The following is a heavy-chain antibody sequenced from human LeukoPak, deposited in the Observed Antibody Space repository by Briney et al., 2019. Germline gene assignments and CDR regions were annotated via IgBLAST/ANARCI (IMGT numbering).Heavy chain of an antibody. CDR2: ISSSSSTI. J-gene: IGHJ4*02. CDR3: ARGKYYGSGSPFDY. V-gene: IGHV3-48*02. D-gene: IGHD3-10*01. Sequence: GGSLRLSCAASGFTFSSYSMNWVRQAPGKGLEWVSYISSSSSTIYYADSVKGRFTISRDNAKNSLYLQVNSLRDEDTAVYYCARGKYYGSGSPFDYWGQGTLVTVSS. CDR1: GFTFSSYS.